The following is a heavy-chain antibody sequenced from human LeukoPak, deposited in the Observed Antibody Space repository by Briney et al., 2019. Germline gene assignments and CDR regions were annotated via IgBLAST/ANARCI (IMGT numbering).Heavy chain of an antibody. Sequence: ASVKLSCKASGYTFTGYYMHWVRQAPGQGLEWMGWINPNSGGTNYAQKFQGRVTMTRDTSISTAYMELSRLRSDDTAVYYCARDHRAYTPMVTWFDYWGQGTLVSVSS. CDR3: ARDHRAYTPMVTWFDY. CDR2: INPNSGGT. J-gene: IGHJ4*02. V-gene: IGHV1-2*02. D-gene: IGHD5-18*01. CDR1: GYTFTGYY.